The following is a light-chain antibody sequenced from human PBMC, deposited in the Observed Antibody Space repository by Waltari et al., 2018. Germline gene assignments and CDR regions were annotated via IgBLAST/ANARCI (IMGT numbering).Light chain of an antibody. CDR2: KAS. V-gene: IGKV1-5*03. CDR1: QSVSTW. CDR3: QQYDSYLYT. Sequence: DIQMTQYPSTLSASVGDRVTITCRASQSVSTWLAWYQQKPGKAPKLLIYKASSLRSGVPSRFSGSGSGTEFTLTISSLQPDDFATYYCQQYDSYLYTFGQGTKVEIQ. J-gene: IGKJ2*01.